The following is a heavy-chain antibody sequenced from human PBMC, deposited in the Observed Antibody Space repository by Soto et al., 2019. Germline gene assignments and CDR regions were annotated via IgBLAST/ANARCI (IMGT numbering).Heavy chain of an antibody. CDR2: IYFTGST. V-gene: IGHV4-61*01. CDR1: GGAVSSGTYY. CDR3: TKGPPRVQWFDP. J-gene: IGHJ5*02. Sequence: SETLSLTCTVSGGAVSSGTYYWSWIRQPPGKGLEWIGHIYFTGSTNYNPSLKSRVTMSLDTSRNQFSLKLSSVTAADTAVYYCTKGPPRVQWFDPWGLGTLVTVSS.